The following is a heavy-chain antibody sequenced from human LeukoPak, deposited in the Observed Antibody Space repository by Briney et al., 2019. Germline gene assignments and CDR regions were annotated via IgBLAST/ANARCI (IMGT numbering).Heavy chain of an antibody. CDR1: GGSISSSSYY. CDR3: ARVLRYCSGGNCYSGGLGYMDV. V-gene: IGHV4-39*07. Sequence: SETLSLTCTVSGGSISSSSYYWGWIRQPPGKGLEWIGEINHSGSTNYNPSLKSRVTISVDTSKNQFSLKLSSVTAADTAVYYCARVLRYCSGGNCYSGGLGYMDVWGKGTTVTISS. D-gene: IGHD2-15*01. J-gene: IGHJ6*03. CDR2: INHSGST.